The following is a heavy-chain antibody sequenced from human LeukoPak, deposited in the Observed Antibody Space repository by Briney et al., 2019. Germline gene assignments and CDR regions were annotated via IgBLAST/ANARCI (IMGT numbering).Heavy chain of an antibody. CDR2: IIPILGIA. CDR1: GGTFSSYA. D-gene: IGHD3-22*01. V-gene: IGHV1-69*04. J-gene: IGHJ4*02. CDR3: ARMIAVPYYCDY. Sequence: SVKVSCKASGGTFSSYAISWGRQAPGQGLGWMGRIIPILGIANYAQKFQGRVTITADKSTSTVYVELSSLRSEDTAVYYCARMIAVPYYCDYWGRGTLVSVS.